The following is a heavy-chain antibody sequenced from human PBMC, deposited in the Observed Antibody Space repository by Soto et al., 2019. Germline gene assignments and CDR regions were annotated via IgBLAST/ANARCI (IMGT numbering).Heavy chain of an antibody. CDR2: VNMDGSTT. D-gene: IGHD6-19*01. CDR1: GFTFNTYW. V-gene: IGHV3-74*01. CDR3: ARGGKGQWLVDY. Sequence: EVQLVESGGGLVQPGGSLRLSCAASGFTFNTYWLHWVRQAPGKGLVWVSRVNMDGSTTTYADSVRGRFTISRDNAKDTVYLEMNSLRDEDMGVYYCARGGKGQWLVDYWGQGTLVTVSS. J-gene: IGHJ4*02.